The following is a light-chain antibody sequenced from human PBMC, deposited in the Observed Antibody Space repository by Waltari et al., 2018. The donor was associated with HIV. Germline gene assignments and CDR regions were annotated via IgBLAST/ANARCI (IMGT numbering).Light chain of an antibody. CDR2: EVY. V-gene: IGLV2-23*02. J-gene: IGLJ2*01. CDR1: RSDVGSYNL. CDR3: CSYAGSSIP. Sequence: QSALTQPASVSGSIGQSITISCTGTRSDVGSYNLVSRYQHHPGKAPKLIIYEVYNRPSGVSNRFSGSKSGNTASLTVSGLQAEDEADYYCCSYAGSSIPFGGGTKLTVL.